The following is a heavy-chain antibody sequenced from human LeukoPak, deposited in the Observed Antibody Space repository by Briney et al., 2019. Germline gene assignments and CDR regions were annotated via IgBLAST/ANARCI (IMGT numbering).Heavy chain of an antibody. CDR2: INHSGST. Sequence: SETLSLTCAVYGGSFSGYYWSWIRQPPGKGLEWIGEINHSGSTNYNPSLKSRVTISVDTSKNQFSLKLSSVTAADTAVYYCATAYYYDSARANAFDIWGQGTMVTASS. D-gene: IGHD3-22*01. V-gene: IGHV4-34*01. J-gene: IGHJ3*02. CDR1: GGSFSGYY. CDR3: ATAYYYDSARANAFDI.